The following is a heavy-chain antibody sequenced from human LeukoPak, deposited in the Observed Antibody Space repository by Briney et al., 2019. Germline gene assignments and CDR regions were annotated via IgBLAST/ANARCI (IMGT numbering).Heavy chain of an antibody. CDR1: GYTFTSYG. D-gene: IGHD2-2*01. CDR2: ISAYNGNT. J-gene: IGHJ4*02. Sequence: ASVKVSCKASGYTFTSYGISWVRQAPGQGLEWMGWISAYNGNTNYAQKLQGRVTMTTDTSTSTAYMELRSLRSGDTAVYYCARARRIVVVPAELGYWGQGTLVTVSS. CDR3: ARARRIVVVPAELGY. V-gene: IGHV1-18*01.